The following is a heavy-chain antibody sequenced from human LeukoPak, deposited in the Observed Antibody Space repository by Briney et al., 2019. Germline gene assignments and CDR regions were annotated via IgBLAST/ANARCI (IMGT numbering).Heavy chain of an antibody. CDR2: ISSSGGTI. D-gene: IGHD3-22*01. J-gene: IGHJ4*02. V-gene: IGHV3-11*04. Sequence: PGGSLRLSCAASGFTFSDYYMSWICQAPGKGLEWVSYISSSGGTIYYADSVKGRFTISRDNAKNSLYLQMNSLRAEDTAVYYCARETTYYYDSSGYYYFDYWGQGTLVTVSS. CDR1: GFTFSDYY. CDR3: ARETTYYYDSSGYYYFDY.